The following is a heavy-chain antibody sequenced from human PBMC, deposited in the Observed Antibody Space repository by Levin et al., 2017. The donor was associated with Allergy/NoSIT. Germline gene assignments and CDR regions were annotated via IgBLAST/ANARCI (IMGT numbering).Heavy chain of an antibody. CDR3: ARGGRDGYNYYYFDY. CDR1: GYTFTGYY. Sequence: ASVKVSCKASGYTFTGYYMHWVRQAPGQGLEWMGWINPNSGGTNYAQKFQGRVTMTRDTSISTAYMELSRLRSDDTAVYYCARGGRDGYNYYYFDYWGQGTLVTVSS. D-gene: IGHD5-24*01. CDR2: INPNSGGT. V-gene: IGHV1-2*02. J-gene: IGHJ4*02.